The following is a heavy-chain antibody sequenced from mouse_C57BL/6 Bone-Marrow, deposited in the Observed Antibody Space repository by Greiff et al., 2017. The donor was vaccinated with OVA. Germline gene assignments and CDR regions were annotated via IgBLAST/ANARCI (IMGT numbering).Heavy chain of an antibody. CDR3: ARLTAQAFYWYFDV. J-gene: IGHJ1*03. Sequence: VHLVESGPELVKPGASVKISCKASGYTFTDYYINWVKQRPGQGLEWIGWIYPGSGNTKYNEKFKGKATLTVDTSSSTAYMQLSSLTSEDSAVYFCARLTAQAFYWYFDVWGTGTTVTVSS. CDR2: IYPGSGNT. V-gene: IGHV1-84*01. CDR1: GYTFTDYY. D-gene: IGHD3-2*02.